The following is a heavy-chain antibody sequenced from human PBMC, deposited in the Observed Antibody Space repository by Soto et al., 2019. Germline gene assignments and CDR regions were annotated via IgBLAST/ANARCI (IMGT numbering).Heavy chain of an antibody. CDR3: ASYRLVPAAIEYYYGMDV. D-gene: IGHD2-2*01. V-gene: IGHV4-34*01. Sequence: PSETLYLTFAVYVGSFSGYYWSWIRQPPGKGLEWIGEINHSGSTNYNPSLKSRVTISVDTSKNQFSLKLSSVTAADTAVYYCASYRLVPAAIEYYYGMDVWGQGTKVTVSS. CDR2: INHSGST. CDR1: VGSFSGYY. J-gene: IGHJ6*02.